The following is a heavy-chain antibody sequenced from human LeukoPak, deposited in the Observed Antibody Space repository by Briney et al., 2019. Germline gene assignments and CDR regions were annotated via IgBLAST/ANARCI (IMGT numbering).Heavy chain of an antibody. V-gene: IGHV1-3*03. CDR1: GYTFTSYA. CDR2: INAGNGNT. Sequence: ASVKVSCKASGYTFTSYAMHWVRQAPGQRLEWMGWINAGNGNTKYSQEFQGRVTITRDTSASTAYMELSSLRSEDMAVYYCAGGGLIWFGELTPLGGFDPWGQGTLVTVSS. CDR3: AGGGLIWFGELTPLGGFDP. D-gene: IGHD3-10*01. J-gene: IGHJ5*02.